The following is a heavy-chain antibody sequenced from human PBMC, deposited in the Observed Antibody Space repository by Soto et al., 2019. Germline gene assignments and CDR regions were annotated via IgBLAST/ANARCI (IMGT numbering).Heavy chain of an antibody. CDR3: ARREGTGTTCGMDV. Sequence: QVQLVQSGAEVKKPGSSVKVSCKASGGTFSSYAISWVRQAPGQGLEWMGGIIPIFGTANYAQKFQGRVTXXAXEXMSTAYMELSSLRSEDTAVYYCARREGTGTTCGMDVWGQGTTVTVSS. J-gene: IGHJ6*02. D-gene: IGHD1-7*01. CDR1: GGTFSSYA. CDR2: IIPIFGTA. V-gene: IGHV1-69*12.